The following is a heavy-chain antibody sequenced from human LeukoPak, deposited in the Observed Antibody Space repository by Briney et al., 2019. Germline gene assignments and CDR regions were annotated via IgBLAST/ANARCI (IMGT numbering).Heavy chain of an antibody. J-gene: IGHJ4*02. CDR3: ARDRDGYSPFDY. V-gene: IGHV4-59*01. Sequence: SETLSLTCTVSGDSISSYYWSWIRQPPGKGLEWIGYIYYSGTTSYTPSLKSRVTISVDTSKSQFSLNLSSVTAADTAVYYCARDRDGYSPFDYWGQGTLVTVSS. CDR2: IYYSGTT. D-gene: IGHD5-24*01. CDR1: GDSISSYY.